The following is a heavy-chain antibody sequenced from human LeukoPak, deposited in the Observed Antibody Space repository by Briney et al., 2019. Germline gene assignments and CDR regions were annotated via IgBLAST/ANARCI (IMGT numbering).Heavy chain of an antibody. D-gene: IGHD2-21*02. V-gene: IGHV3-21*01. CDR2: ISSSSSYI. J-gene: IGHJ4*02. CDR3: ARPPAYCGGDCYPSP. CDR1: GFTFSSYS. Sequence: GGSLRLSCAASGFTFSSYSMNWVRQAPGKGLEWVSSISSSSSYIYYADSVKGRFTISRDNAKNSLYLQMNSLRAEDTAVYYCARPPAYCGGDCYPSPWGQGALVTVSS.